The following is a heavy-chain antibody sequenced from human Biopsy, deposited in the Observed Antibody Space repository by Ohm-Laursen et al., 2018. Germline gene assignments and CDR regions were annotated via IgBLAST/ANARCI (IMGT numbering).Heavy chain of an antibody. V-gene: IGHV4-4*07. Sequence: SDTLSLTCAVSGGSLSSYSWSWIRQPAGQGLEGIGQIYTSGITNYNPSLKSRVTMSVDTSKNKFSLRVSSVTAADTAVYYCARDRDRRGWFDPWGQGTLVTVSS. D-gene: IGHD1-14*01. CDR2: IYTSGIT. CDR3: ARDRDRRGWFDP. J-gene: IGHJ5*02. CDR1: GGSLSSYS.